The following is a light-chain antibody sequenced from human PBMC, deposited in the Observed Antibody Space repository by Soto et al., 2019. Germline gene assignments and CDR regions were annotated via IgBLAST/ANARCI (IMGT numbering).Light chain of an antibody. CDR2: DVS. V-gene: IGLV2-14*01. J-gene: IGLJ1*01. CDR1: SSDVGGYNY. CDR3: SSHTSSSILNV. Sequence: QSALTQPASVSGSPGQSITISCTGTSSDVGGYNYVSWYQQHPGKAPKLMIYDVSNRPSGVSNRFSGSKSGNTASLTISGLQAEDEADYYCSSHTSSSILNVFGTGTKVTVL.